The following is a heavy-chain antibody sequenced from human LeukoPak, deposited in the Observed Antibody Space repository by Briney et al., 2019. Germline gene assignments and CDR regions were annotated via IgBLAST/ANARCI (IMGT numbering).Heavy chain of an antibody. V-gene: IGHV4-59*01. J-gene: IGHJ4*02. CDR2: IYYSGST. CDR3: ARAVEGATTYYFDY. Sequence: SETLSLTCTVSSGSISSYYWSWIRQPPGKGLEWIGYIYYSGSTNYNPSLKSRVTISVDTSKNQFSLKLSSVTAADTAVYYCARAVEGATTYYFDYWGQGTLVTVSS. CDR1: SGSISSYY. D-gene: IGHD1-26*01.